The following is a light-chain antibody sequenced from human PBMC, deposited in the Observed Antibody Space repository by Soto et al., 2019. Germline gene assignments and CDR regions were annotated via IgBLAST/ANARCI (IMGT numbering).Light chain of an antibody. CDR2: WAS. CDR3: QQYYNTPQN. CDR1: QSILYSPNNKNY. Sequence: DIVMTQSPDSLAVSLGERATINCKSSQSILYSPNNKNYLAWYPQKPGQPPKLLIYWASTRESGVPDRFSGSGSGTDFTLTISSLPAEDVAVYYCQQYYNTPQNFGQGTKVEIK. J-gene: IGKJ1*01. V-gene: IGKV4-1*01.